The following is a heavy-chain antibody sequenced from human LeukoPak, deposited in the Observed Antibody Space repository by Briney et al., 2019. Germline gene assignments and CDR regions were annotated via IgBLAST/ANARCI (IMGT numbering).Heavy chain of an antibody. D-gene: IGHD3-10*02. CDR1: GGSISSGSYY. V-gene: IGHV4-61*02. Sequence: PSETLSLTCTVSGGSISSGSYYWSWIRQPAGKGLEWIGRIYTSGSTNYNPSLKSRVTISVDTSKNQFSLKLSSVTAADTAVFYCARHVRGVIIKERSYYYYYMDVWGKGTTVTISS. J-gene: IGHJ6*03. CDR2: IYTSGST. CDR3: ARHVRGVIIKERSYYYYYMDV.